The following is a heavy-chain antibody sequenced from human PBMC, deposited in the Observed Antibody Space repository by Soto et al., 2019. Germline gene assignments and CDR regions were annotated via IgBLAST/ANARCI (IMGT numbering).Heavy chain of an antibody. D-gene: IGHD6-6*01. CDR2: IYYSGST. V-gene: IGHV4-39*02. CDR3: ARESSSSEWFDP. Sequence: SETLSLTCTVSGGSISSSSYYWGWIRQPPGKGLEWIGSIYYSGSTYYNPSLKSRVTISVDTSKNQFSLKLSSVTAADTAVYYCARESSSSEWFDPWGQGTLVTVSS. J-gene: IGHJ5*02. CDR1: GGSISSSSYY.